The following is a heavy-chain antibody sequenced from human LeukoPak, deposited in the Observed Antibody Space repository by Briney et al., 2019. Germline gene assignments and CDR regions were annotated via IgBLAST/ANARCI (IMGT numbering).Heavy chain of an antibody. Sequence: GGSLRLSCAASGFTFSDYYMSWIRQAPGKGLEWVSYISSSGSTIDYADSVKGRFTISRDNAKNSAFLQMNSLKAEDTAVYYCARARNWGGDYWGQGTLVTVSS. CDR2: ISSSGSTI. D-gene: IGHD7-27*01. CDR3: ARARNWGGDY. V-gene: IGHV3-11*01. CDR1: GFTFSDYY. J-gene: IGHJ4*02.